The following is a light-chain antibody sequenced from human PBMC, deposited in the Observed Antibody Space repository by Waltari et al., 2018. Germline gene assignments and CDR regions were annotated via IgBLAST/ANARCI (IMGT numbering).Light chain of an antibody. V-gene: IGLV2-14*01. Sequence: QSALTQPASVSGSPGQSITISCTGTSSDVGGYNYVSWYQQHPGKAPKPMMYDASNRPSGVANRCSGPKSGNTASLTISGLQADDADDYYCSSYTSSSTPVVFGGGTKLTVL. CDR1: SSDVGGYNY. J-gene: IGLJ2*01. CDR2: DAS. CDR3: SSYTSSSTPVV.